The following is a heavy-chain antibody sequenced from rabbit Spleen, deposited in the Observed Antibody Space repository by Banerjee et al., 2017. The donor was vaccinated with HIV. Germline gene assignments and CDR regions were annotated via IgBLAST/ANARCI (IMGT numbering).Heavy chain of an antibody. Sequence: QQQLVESGGGLVQPGGSLKLSCKASGFDFSSYGVCWVRQAPGKGLEWIGYMDPVFGITYFATWVNGRFTISSDNAQNTRYLQLNSLTAADTATYFCVRDLSSGWGPGTLVTVS. CDR2: MDPVFGIT. D-gene: IGHD1-1*01. CDR3: VRDLSSG. CDR1: GFDFSSYG. V-gene: IGHV1S47*01. J-gene: IGHJ2*01.